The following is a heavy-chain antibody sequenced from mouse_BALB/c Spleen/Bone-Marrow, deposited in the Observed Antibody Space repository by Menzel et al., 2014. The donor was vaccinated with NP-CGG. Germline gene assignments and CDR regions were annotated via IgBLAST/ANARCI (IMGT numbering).Heavy chain of an antibody. CDR2: IDPASGNT. Sequence: VQLQQSGAELVKPGASVKLSCTASGFNIKDTYMHWVKQRPEQGLERIGRIDPASGNTKFDPKFQGKATIASDTSSNTAYLQLSSLTSEDTAVYYCAAYYYVSSYGFAYWGQGTLVTVSA. J-gene: IGHJ3*01. V-gene: IGHV14-3*02. CDR1: GFNIKDTY. D-gene: IGHD1-1*01. CDR3: AAYYYVSSYGFAY.